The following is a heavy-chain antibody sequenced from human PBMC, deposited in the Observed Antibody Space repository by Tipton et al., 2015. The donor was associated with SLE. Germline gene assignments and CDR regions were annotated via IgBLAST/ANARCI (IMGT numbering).Heavy chain of an antibody. J-gene: IGHJ6*03. CDR2: TYYSGST. V-gene: IGHV4-39*07. CDR3: ARVQRFLRVPSYYYYMDV. CDR1: GGSISSTIYY. Sequence: TLSLTCTVSGGSISSTIYYWGWIRQPPGKGLEWIGTTYYSGSTYYNPSLKSRVTISVDTSKNQFSLKLSSVTAADTAVYYCARVQRFLRVPSYYYYMDVWGKGTTVTVSS. D-gene: IGHD3-3*01.